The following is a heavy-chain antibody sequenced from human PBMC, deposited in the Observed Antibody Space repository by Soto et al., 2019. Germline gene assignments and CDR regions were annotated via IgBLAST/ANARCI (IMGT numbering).Heavy chain of an antibody. J-gene: IGHJ6*02. V-gene: IGHV4-31*03. Sequence: QVQLQESGPGLVKPSQTLSLTCTVSGGSISSGGYYWSWIRQHPGKGLEWIGYIYYSGSTYYNPSLKSRVTISVDTSKNQFSLKLSSVTAADTAVYYCARAWWVPAAARYGSYGMDVWGQGTTVTVSS. CDR3: ARAWWVPAAARYGSYGMDV. D-gene: IGHD2-2*01. CDR1: GGSISSGGYY. CDR2: IYYSGST.